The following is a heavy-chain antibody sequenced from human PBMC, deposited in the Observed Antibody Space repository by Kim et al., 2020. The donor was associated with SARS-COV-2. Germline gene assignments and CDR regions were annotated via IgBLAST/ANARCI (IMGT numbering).Heavy chain of an antibody. D-gene: IGHD3-3*01. CDR1: GFTFTTYA. CDR3: TKDEPISIFGVLVVRGAEYFPH. J-gene: IGHJ1*01. Sequence: GGSLRLSCAASGFTFTTYAMSWVRQTPGKGLEWVSAISSSGDSTYYADSVKGRFTISRDNSKNTLYLQMNSLRSEDTAVYYCTKDEPISIFGVLVVRGAEYFPHWGQGTLVTVS. V-gene: IGHV3-23*01. CDR2: ISSSGDST.